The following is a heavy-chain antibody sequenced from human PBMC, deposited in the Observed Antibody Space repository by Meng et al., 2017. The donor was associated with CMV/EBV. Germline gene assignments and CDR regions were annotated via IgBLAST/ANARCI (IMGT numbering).Heavy chain of an antibody. V-gene: IGHV4-39*07. J-gene: IGHJ4*02. Sequence: TVSGGSISSGNYYWGWIRQPPGKGLEWIGSVFSSGSTYYSPSLKSRVTISLDTSKKHFSLKLTSLTAADTAVYYCARGVTSWYYFDSWGQRTLVTVSS. CDR2: VFSSGST. CDR1: GGSISSGNYY. D-gene: IGHD2-2*01. CDR3: ARGVTSWYYFDS.